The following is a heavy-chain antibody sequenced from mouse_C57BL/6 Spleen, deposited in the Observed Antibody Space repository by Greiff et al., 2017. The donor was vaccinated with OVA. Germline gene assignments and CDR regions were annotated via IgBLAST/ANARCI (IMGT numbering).Heavy chain of an antibody. CDR2: IHPNSGST. CDR3: AREDSSGYGY. D-gene: IGHD3-2*02. Sequence: QVQLQQSGAELVKPGASVKLSCKASGYTFTSYWMHWLKQRPGQGLEWIGMIHPNSGSTNYNEKFKSKATLTVDKSSSTAYMQLSSLTSEDSAVDYCAREDSSGYGYWGQGTTLTVSA. CDR1: GYTFTSYW. V-gene: IGHV1-64*01. J-gene: IGHJ2*01.